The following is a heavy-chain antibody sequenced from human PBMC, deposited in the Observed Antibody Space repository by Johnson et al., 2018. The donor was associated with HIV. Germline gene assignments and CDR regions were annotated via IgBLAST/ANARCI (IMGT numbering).Heavy chain of an antibody. Sequence: VQLVESGGGLVQPGGSLRLSCAASGFTFSDHYMDWVRQAPGKGLEWVANIKQDGSDKYYVDSVKGRFTISRDNSKNTLYLQMNSLKTEDTAVYSCTTDWGSYHEYAFDIWGQGTMVTVSS. CDR3: TTDWGSYHEYAFDI. J-gene: IGHJ3*02. CDR2: IKQDGSDK. D-gene: IGHD1-26*01. CDR1: GFTFSDHY. V-gene: IGHV3-7*03.